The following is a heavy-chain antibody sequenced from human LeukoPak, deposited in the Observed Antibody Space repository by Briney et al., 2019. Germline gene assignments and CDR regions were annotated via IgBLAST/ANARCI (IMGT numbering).Heavy chain of an antibody. V-gene: IGHV3-73*01. CDR3: TMTTVNTIPLN. CDR1: GFTFSSYS. D-gene: IGHD4-11*01. CDR2: IRSKANNYAT. Sequence: GGSLRLSCAASGFTFSSYSMNWVRQASGKGLEWVGRIRSKANNYATSYAASVKGRFTISRDDSKNMAYLQMNNLKTEDTAVYYCTMTTVNTIPLNGGQGTLVTVSS. J-gene: IGHJ4*02.